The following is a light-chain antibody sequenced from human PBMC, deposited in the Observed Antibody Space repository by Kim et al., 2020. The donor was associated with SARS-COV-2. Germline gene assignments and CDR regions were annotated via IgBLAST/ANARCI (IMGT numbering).Light chain of an antibody. CDR2: QDS. J-gene: IGLJ3*02. Sequence: SYELTQPPSVSVPPGQTASITFSGDKLGDKYACWYQQKPGQSPVLVIYQDSKRPSGIPERFSGSNSGNTATLTISGTQAMDEADYYCQAWDSSTGVFGGGTKVTVL. V-gene: IGLV3-1*01. CDR3: QAWDSSTGV. CDR1: KLGDKY.